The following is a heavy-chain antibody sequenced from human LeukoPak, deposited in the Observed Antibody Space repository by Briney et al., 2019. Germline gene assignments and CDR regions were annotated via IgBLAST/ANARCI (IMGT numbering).Heavy chain of an antibody. CDR2: ISHSGRTI. D-gene: IGHD6-13*01. CDR1: GFTFSNYE. Sequence: GGALRLSCAASGFTFSNYELNWVRQAPGKGLEWVSYISHSGRTIYSADSVKGRFTISRDNAKNSLYLQMNSLRAEGTAVYYCARGVGSSWPGWFDPWGQGTLVTVSS. CDR3: ARGVGSSWPGWFDP. J-gene: IGHJ5*02. V-gene: IGHV3-48*03.